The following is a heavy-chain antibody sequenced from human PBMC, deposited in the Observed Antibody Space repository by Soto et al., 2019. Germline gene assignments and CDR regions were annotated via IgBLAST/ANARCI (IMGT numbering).Heavy chain of an antibody. CDR1: GYTFTDYY. V-gene: IGHV1-2*02. J-gene: IGHJ4*02. Sequence: QVQLVQSGAEVKKPGASVNVSCKASGYTFTDYYMHWVRQAPGQGLEWMGWINPNNGGTNYAQKFQGRVTMTRDTSVSTAFMELSSLRSEDTAVYYCSRGDFYGSGTNYRDYWGQGTLVNVSS. CDR2: INPNNGGT. D-gene: IGHD3-10*01. CDR3: SRGDFYGSGTNYRDY.